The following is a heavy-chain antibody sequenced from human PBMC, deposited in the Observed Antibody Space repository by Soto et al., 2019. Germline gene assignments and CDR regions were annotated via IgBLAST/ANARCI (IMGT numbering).Heavy chain of an antibody. CDR3: AREVAADGTFREDVFDI. CDR2: IIPIFTTT. J-gene: IGHJ3*02. V-gene: IGHV1-69*13. Sequence: SVTVSCMPPGGTFSNNAITWGRQVPGQGLEWMGRIIPIFTTTNYAQKFQGRVTMTADESTITAYLELSSLKHDDTAVYYCAREVAADGTFREDVFDIWGQGT. D-gene: IGHD6-13*01. CDR1: GGTFSNNA.